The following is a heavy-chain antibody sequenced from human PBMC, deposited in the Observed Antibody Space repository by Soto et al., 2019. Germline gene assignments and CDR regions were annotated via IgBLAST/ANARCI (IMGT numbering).Heavy chain of an antibody. CDR2: VNTGGDTT. CDR3: GKRPSPAVRGAFEF. J-gene: IGHJ4*02. CDR1: EFTFSDFA. D-gene: IGHD3-10*01. V-gene: IGHV3-23*01. Sequence: GALRLSCAASEFTFSDFAMSWVRQSPGKALEWVASVNTGGDTTYYPDSVKGGFSISRDNSKNTLYLRMNRLRVEDTAIYYCGKRPSPAVRGAFEFWGQGT.